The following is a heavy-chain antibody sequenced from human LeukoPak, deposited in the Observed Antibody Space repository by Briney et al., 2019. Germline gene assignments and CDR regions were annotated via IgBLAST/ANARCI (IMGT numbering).Heavy chain of an antibody. CDR3: AKDLPPPYYYDSSSDAFDI. Sequence: PGGSLRLSCAASGFTFSSYEMNWVRQAPGKGLEWISYISTTGDRIQYADSVKGRFTISRDNAKNSLYLQMNSLRAEDTAVYYCAKDLPPPYYYDSSSDAFDIWGQGTMVTVSS. D-gene: IGHD3-22*01. CDR2: ISTTGDRI. J-gene: IGHJ3*02. CDR1: GFTFSSYE. V-gene: IGHV3-48*03.